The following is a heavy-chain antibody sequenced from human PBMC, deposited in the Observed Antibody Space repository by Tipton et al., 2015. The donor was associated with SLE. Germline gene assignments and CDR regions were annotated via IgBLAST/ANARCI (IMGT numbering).Heavy chain of an antibody. Sequence: TLSLTCIVSCVSIGSSYYYWAWIRQPPGKGMEWIGTVYYSGRTYYNPSLKSRVTISVGTSTNQLSLRLTSVTAADTAVYYCTRQRGTAYYYYHMDVWGKGTTVTVSS. CDR2: VYYSGRT. CDR1: CVSIGSSYYY. V-gene: IGHV4-39*01. D-gene: IGHD3-16*01. J-gene: IGHJ6*03. CDR3: TRQRGTAYYYYHMDV.